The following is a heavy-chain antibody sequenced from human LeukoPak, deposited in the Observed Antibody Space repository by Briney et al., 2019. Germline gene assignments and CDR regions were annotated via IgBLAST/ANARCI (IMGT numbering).Heavy chain of an antibody. CDR1: GYTFTSYG. V-gene: IGHV1-18*01. CDR2: ISAYNGNT. J-gene: IGHJ3*02. CDR3: ARDEGPRGTMIVVVIADAFDI. D-gene: IGHD3-22*01. Sequence: ASVKVSCKASGYTFTSYGISWVRQAPGQGLEWMGWISAYNGNTNYAQKLQGRVTMTTDTSTSTAYMELRSLRSDDTAVYYCARDEGPRGTMIVVVIADAFDIWGQGTMVTVSS.